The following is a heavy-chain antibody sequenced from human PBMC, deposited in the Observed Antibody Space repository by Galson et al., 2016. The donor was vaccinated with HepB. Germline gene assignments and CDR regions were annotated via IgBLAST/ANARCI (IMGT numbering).Heavy chain of an antibody. CDR1: GFTFSSYG. D-gene: IGHD2-2*01. CDR3: VREPRPGAYYYDY. J-gene: IGHJ4*02. V-gene: IGHV3-7*01. CDR2: IKGDGSQR. Sequence: SLRLSCAASGFTFSSYGMHWVRQAPGKGLEWVANIKGDGSQRYHVDSVKGRFSISRDNAKDSLYLQMDALRADDTAMYYCVREPRPGAYYYDYWGQGTLVTVSS.